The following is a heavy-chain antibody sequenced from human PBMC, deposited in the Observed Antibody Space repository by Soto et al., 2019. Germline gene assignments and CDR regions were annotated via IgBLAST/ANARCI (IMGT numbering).Heavy chain of an antibody. CDR2: VHHSWGS. CDR3: ARQGFGPLHGLVDV. CDR1: GGSISSYY. D-gene: IGHD3-10*01. J-gene: IGHJ6*02. V-gene: IGHV4-59*03. Sequence: QVQLQESGPGLVKPSETLSLSCTVSGGSISSYYWSWFRQSPGTRMEWIGYVHHSWGSSYNPSLQSRVEISLDTSRSQLSLRVTSVTATDTAVYSSARQGFGPLHGLVDVWGQGTTVTVSS.